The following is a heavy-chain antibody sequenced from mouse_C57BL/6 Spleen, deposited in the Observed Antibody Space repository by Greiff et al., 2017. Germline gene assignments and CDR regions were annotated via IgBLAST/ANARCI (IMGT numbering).Heavy chain of an antibody. CDR2: ISDGGSYT. V-gene: IGHV5-4*01. CDR1: GFTFSSYA. Sequence: EVQGVESGGGLVKPGGSLKLSCAASGFTFSSYAMSWVRQTPEKRLEWVATISDGGSYTYYPDNVKGRFTISRDNAKNNLYLQMSHLKSEDTAMYYCARSLYYDYDEAWFAYWCQGTLVTVSA. CDR3: ARSLYYDYDEAWFAY. J-gene: IGHJ3*01. D-gene: IGHD2-4*01.